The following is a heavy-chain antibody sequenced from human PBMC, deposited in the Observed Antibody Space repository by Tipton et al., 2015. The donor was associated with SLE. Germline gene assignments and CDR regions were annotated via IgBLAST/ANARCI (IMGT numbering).Heavy chain of an antibody. CDR3: ARDRINSNGWKANAFDL. D-gene: IGHD4-11*01. J-gene: IGHJ3*01. CDR1: GYTFTDYY. V-gene: IGHV1-2*04. CDR2: INPDTGGA. Sequence: QLVQSGAEVKKPGASVKVSCKTSGYTFTDYYLHWVRQAPGQGLEYMGWINPDTGGADYAQRFQDWVTMTTDTSISTAYMELSRLTPDDTAVYYCARDRINSNGWKANAFDLWGLGTMVTVSS.